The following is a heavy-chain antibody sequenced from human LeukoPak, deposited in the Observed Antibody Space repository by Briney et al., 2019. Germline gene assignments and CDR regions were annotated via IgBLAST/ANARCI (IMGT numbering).Heavy chain of an antibody. J-gene: IGHJ3*01. V-gene: IGHV4-59*08. CDR3: AITGYLRRLIDVPDL. CDR1: GGSISSYY. CDR2: MYYIEPV. D-gene: IGHD3-10*02. Sequence: SETLSLTCTVSGGSISSYYWSWIRQSPGKGLEWIGYMYYIEPVNYNPSFKSRVTISVDTSKNQSSLKLNSVTATDTAVYYCAITGYLRRLIDVPDLWGQGTMVTVSS.